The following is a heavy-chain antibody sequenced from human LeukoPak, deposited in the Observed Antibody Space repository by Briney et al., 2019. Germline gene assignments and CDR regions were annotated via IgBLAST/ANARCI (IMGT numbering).Heavy chain of an antibody. J-gene: IGHJ4*02. V-gene: IGHV3-74*01. Sequence: GGSLRLSCSASGFTFISYWMHWVRQAPGKGLVWVSRINSDGSSTRYADSVKGRFTISRDNAKNTLYLQMSSLRAEDTAVYYCARDGGGSFDYWGQGTLVTVSS. D-gene: IGHD2-15*01. CDR2: INSDGSST. CDR1: GFTFISYW. CDR3: ARDGGGSFDY.